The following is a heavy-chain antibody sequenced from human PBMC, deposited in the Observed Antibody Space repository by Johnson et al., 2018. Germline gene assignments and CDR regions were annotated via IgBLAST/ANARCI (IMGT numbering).Heavy chain of an antibody. CDR3: ARDIVDYYDSSGYFLAEYFQH. J-gene: IGHJ1*01. V-gene: IGHV3-11*04. CDR1: GFTFSDYY. CDR2: ISSSGSTI. Sequence: QVQLVESGGGLVKPGGSLRLSCAASGFTFSDYYMSWIRQAPGKGLEWVSYISSSGSTIYYADSVKGRFTISRENAKNSLYLQMNSLRAEDTAVYYCARDIVDYYDSSGYFLAEYFQHWGQGTLVTVSS. D-gene: IGHD3-22*01.